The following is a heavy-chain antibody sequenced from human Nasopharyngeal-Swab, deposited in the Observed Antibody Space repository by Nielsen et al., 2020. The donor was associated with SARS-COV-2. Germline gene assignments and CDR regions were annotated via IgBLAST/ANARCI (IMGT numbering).Heavy chain of an antibody. V-gene: IGHV3-23*01. CDR2: ISGSGGST. D-gene: IGHD3-3*01. Sequence: VRQAPGKGLEWVSAISGSGGSTYYADSVKGRFTISRDNSKNTLYLQMNSLRAEDTAVYYCAKEYGWAYYDFCSGSRYFDYWGQGTLVTVSS. CDR3: AKEYGWAYYDFCSGSRYFDY. J-gene: IGHJ4*02.